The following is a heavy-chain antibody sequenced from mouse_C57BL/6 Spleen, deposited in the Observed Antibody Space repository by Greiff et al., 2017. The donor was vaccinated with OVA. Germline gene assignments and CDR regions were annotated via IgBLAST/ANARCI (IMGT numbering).Heavy chain of an antibody. V-gene: IGHV1-55*01. CDR3: AREDDYYYYGNSYGDYAMDY. CDR1: GYTFTSYW. D-gene: IGHD1-1*01. J-gene: IGHJ4*01. Sequence: VQLQQPGAELVKPGASVKMSCKASGYTFTSYWITWVKQRPGQGLEWIGDIYPGSGSTNYNEKFKSKATLTVDTSSSTAYMQLSSLTSEDSAVYYWAREDDYYYYGNSYGDYAMDYWGQGTSVTVSS. CDR2: IYPGSGST.